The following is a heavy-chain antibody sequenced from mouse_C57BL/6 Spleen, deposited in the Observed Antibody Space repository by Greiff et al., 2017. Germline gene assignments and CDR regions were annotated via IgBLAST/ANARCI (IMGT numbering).Heavy chain of an antibody. CDR1: GFTFSDYG. V-gene: IGHV5-17*01. J-gene: IGHJ2*01. CDR2: ISSGSSTI. CDR3: ARPYYYGSSYYFDY. D-gene: IGHD1-1*01. Sequence: EVHLVESGGGLVKPGGSLKLSCAASGFTFSDYGMHWVRQAPEKGLEWVAYISSGSSTIYYADTVKGRFTISRDNAKNPLFLQMTSLRSEDTAMYYCARPYYYGSSYYFDYWGQGTTLTVSS.